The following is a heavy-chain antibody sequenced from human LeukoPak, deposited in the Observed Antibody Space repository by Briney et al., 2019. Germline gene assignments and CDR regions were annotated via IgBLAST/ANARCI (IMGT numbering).Heavy chain of an antibody. CDR1: GGSISSYY. J-gene: IGHJ4*02. CDR3: ARAGYDILTGYSDY. Sequence: SETLSLTCTVSGGSISSYYCSWIRQPAGKGLEWIGRIYTSGSTNYNPSLKSRVTMSVDTSKNQFSLKLSSVTAADTAVYYCARAGYDILTGYSDYWGQGTLVTVSS. V-gene: IGHV4-4*07. CDR2: IYTSGST. D-gene: IGHD3-9*01.